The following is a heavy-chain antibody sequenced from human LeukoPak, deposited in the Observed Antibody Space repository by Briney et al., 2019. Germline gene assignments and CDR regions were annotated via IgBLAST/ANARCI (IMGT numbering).Heavy chain of an antibody. CDR3: ARVLFPYYFDY. CDR1: GGSISSGSYY. J-gene: IGHJ4*02. CDR2: IYTSGST. Sequence: SETLSLTCTVSGGSISSGSYYWSWIRQPAGKGLEWIGRIYTSGSTNYSPSLKSRVTISVDTSKNQFSLKLSSVTAADTAVYYCARVLFPYYFDYWGQGTLVTVSS. V-gene: IGHV4-61*02.